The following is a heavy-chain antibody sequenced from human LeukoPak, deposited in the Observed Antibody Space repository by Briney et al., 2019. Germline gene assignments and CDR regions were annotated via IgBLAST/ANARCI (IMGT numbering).Heavy chain of an antibody. J-gene: IGHJ4*02. D-gene: IGHD3-22*01. CDR1: GYTFTSYG. CDR3: ARDSLRRITMIVVVHPPDY. CDR2: ISPYNGNT. V-gene: IGHV1-18*01. Sequence: ASVKVSCKASGYTFTSYGISWVRQAPGQGLEWMGWISPYNGNTNYAQKLQGRVTMTTDTSTSTAYMELRSLRSDDTAVYYCARDSLRRITMIVVVHPPDYWGQGTLVTVSS.